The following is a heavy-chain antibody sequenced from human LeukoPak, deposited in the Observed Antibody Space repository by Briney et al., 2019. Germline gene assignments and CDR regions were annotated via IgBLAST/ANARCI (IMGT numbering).Heavy chain of an antibody. CDR2: ITNSSRYT. Sequence: GGSLRLSCAACGYSFKDYNMNWIRQAPGKGLEWVSSITNSSRYTYYADSVKGRFTISRDNAKNSLYLQMNSLRAEDTAVYYSGRSYDGGGFSDWGQGTLVTVSS. CDR3: GRSYDGGGFSD. J-gene: IGHJ4*02. D-gene: IGHD2-15*01. CDR1: GYSFKDYN. V-gene: IGHV3-21*01.